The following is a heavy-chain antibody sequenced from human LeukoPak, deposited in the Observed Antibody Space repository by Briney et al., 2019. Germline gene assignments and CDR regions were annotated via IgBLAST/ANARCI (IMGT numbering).Heavy chain of an antibody. CDR3: AKDHSAVMYYDILTGLDY. CDR1: GFTFSSYA. Sequence: GGSLRLSCAASGFTFSSYAMSWVRQAPGKGLEWVSAISGSGGSTYYADSVKGRFTISRDNSKNTLYLQMNSLRAEDTAVYYCAKDHSAVMYYDILTGLDYWGQGTLVTVSS. V-gene: IGHV3-23*01. CDR2: ISGSGGST. J-gene: IGHJ4*02. D-gene: IGHD3-9*01.